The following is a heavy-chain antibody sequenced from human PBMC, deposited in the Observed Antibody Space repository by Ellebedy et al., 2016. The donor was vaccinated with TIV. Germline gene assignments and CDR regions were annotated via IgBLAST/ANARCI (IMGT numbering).Heavy chain of an antibody. J-gene: IGHJ4*02. CDR1: GFTFSSYS. CDR3: ARAPPGSGSNYYFDY. D-gene: IGHD3-10*01. V-gene: IGHV3-21*04. CDR2: ISSNSNYI. Sequence: GESLKISCAASGFTFSSYSMNWVRQAPGKGLGWVSSISSNSNYIYYADSVKGRFTISRDNAKNSLYLQMNSLRVEDTAMYYCARAPPGSGSNYYFDYWGQGTLVTVSS.